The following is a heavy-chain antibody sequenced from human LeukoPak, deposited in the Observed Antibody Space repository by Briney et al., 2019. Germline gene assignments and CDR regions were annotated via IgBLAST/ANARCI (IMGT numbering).Heavy chain of an antibody. V-gene: IGHV1-46*01. Sequence: ASVKVSCKASGYTFTGYYMHWVRQAPGQGLEWMGIINPSGGSTSYAQKFQGRVTMTRDTSTSTVYMELSSLRSEDTAVYYCARTLPPRRYYDYVWESYRYAVQDAFDIWGQGTMVTVSS. J-gene: IGHJ3*02. D-gene: IGHD3-16*02. CDR1: GYTFTGYY. CDR2: INPSGGST. CDR3: ARTLPPRRYYDYVWESYRYAVQDAFDI.